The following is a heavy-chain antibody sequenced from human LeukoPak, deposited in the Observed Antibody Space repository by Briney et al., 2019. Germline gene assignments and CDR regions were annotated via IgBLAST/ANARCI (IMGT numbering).Heavy chain of an antibody. CDR3: ARRAGEYSHPYDY. J-gene: IGHJ4*02. D-gene: IGHD2/OR15-2a*01. CDR1: GFTVSSNS. V-gene: IGHV3-53*01. CDR2: IYSGGNT. Sequence: TGGSLRPSCTVSGFTVSSNSMSWVRQAPGKGVEWVSFIYSGGNTHYSDSVKGRFTISRDNSKNTLYLQMNSLRAEDTAVYYSARRAGEYSHPYDYWGQGTLVTVSS.